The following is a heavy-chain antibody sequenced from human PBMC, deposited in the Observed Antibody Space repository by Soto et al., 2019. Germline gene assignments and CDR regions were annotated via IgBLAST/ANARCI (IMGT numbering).Heavy chain of an antibody. CDR3: ARPQVTSIAEALGN. V-gene: IGHV3-48*01. Sequence: GGSLRLSCAASGFTFSSYSMNWVRQAPGKGLEWVSYISSSSSTIYYADSVKGRFTISRDNAKNSLYLQMNSLRAEDTAVYYCARPQVTSIAEALGNWGEGILVTVSS. CDR1: GFTFSSYS. D-gene: IGHD6-13*01. CDR2: ISSSSSTI. J-gene: IGHJ4*02.